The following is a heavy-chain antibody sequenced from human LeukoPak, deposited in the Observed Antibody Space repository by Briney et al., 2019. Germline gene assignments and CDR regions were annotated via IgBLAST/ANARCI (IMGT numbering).Heavy chain of an antibody. J-gene: IGHJ5*02. CDR2: INQSGST. Sequence: SETLSLTCAVYGGSFGGYYWSWIRHPPGKGLEWIGEINQSGSTNYNPSLKSRVTISLDTSKNQFSLKLSSVTAADTAVYYCASLRQTNNTAPDDWFDPWGQGTLVTVSS. D-gene: IGHD5-18*01. CDR1: GGSFGGYY. V-gene: IGHV4-34*01. CDR3: ASLRQTNNTAPDDWFDP.